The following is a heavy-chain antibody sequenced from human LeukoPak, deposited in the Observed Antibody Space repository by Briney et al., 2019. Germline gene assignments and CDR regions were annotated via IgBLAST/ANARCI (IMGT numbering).Heavy chain of an antibody. J-gene: IGHJ4*02. CDR3: TRDTGFGSATNYYDH. CDR1: GFTFDEFA. D-gene: IGHD3-10*01. Sequence: PGGSLRLSCAASGFTFDEFAMHWARQAPGKGLEWVSLISWEGQTTYYADSVRGRFTISRDNSKNSLYLQMNSLTTDDTAFYYCTRDTGFGSATNYYDHWGQGTLVSVSS. V-gene: IGHV3-43*01. CDR2: ISWEGQTT.